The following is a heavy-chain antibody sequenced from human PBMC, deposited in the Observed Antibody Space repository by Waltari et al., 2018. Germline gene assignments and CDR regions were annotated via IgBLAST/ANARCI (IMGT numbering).Heavy chain of an antibody. D-gene: IGHD2-15*01. CDR3: ARDRTPGGGYYYYGMDV. Sequence: QVQLQQWGAGLLKPSETLSLTCAVYGGSFSDYYWSWIRQPPGKGLEWIGEINHSGSTNYNPSLKSRVTIAVDTSKNQFSLKLSSVTAADTAVYYCARDRTPGGGYYYYGMDVWGQGTTVTVSS. CDR1: GGSFSDYY. V-gene: IGHV4-34*01. J-gene: IGHJ6*02. CDR2: INHSGST.